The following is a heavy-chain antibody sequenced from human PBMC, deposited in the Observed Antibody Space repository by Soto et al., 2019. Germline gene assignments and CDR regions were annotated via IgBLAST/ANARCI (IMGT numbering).Heavy chain of an antibody. D-gene: IGHD6-19*01. CDR1: GFTFSSSA. Sequence: EVRLLESGGGLAQPGGSRRLSCAASGFTFSSSAMNWVRQAPGKGLEWVSSIRVGGGDTFYADSVRGRFTVSRDISRNPLYEQMNRLRAEDTAIYYCAKCSVGTVRTSGWCNWFDPWGQGTLVTVSS. J-gene: IGHJ5*02. CDR2: IRVGGGDT. V-gene: IGHV3-23*01. CDR3: AKCSVGTVRTSGWCNWFDP.